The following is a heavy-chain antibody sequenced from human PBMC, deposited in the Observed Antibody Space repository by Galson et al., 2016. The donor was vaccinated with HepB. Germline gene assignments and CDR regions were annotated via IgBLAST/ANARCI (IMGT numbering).Heavy chain of an antibody. Sequence: ETLSLTCTVSGDSISSSSHYWAWIRQPPGKGLEWIGTIYSGGRTYYNPSLMSRLTISVDTSKNQFSLRLSSVTAADTAVYYCARHGRTAAVGFDYWGQGTLVTVSS. CDR2: IYSGGRT. CDR3: ARHGRTAAVGFDY. D-gene: IGHD6-13*01. V-gene: IGHV4-39*01. J-gene: IGHJ4*02. CDR1: GDSISSSSHY.